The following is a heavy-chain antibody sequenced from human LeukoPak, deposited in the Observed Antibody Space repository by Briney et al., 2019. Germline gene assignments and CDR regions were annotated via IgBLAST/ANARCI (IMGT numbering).Heavy chain of an antibody. D-gene: IGHD6-13*01. CDR3: ARDNPTYIAALDY. CDR2: ISYDGSNK. Sequence: GGSLRLSCAASGFTFSSYAMHWVRQAPGKGLEWVAVISYDGSNKYYADSVKGRFTISRDNSKNTLYLQMNSLSAEDTAAYYCARDNPTYIAALDYRGQGTLVTVSS. V-gene: IGHV3-30-3*01. J-gene: IGHJ4*02. CDR1: GFTFSSYA.